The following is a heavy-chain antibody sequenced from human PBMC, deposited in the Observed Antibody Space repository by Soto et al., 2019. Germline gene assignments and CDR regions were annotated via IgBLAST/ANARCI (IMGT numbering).Heavy chain of an antibody. V-gene: IGHV3-30*18. CDR2: ISCDGSNE. CDR1: GFTLSNHG. J-gene: IGHJ4*02. CDR3: ANDTAMLT. D-gene: IGHD5-18*01. Sequence: QVQLVESGGGVVQPGRSLRLSCAASGFTLSNHGMHWVRQAPGKGLEWVAFISCDGSNEYYADSVRGRFTISRDSSRNTLYLLMNSLRAEDTAVYYCANDTAMLTWGQGTLVTVSS.